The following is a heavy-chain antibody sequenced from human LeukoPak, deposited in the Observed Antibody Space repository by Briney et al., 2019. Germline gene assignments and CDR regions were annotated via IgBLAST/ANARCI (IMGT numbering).Heavy chain of an antibody. CDR2: IKGDGSHT. CDR3: VRDWDHFDFDS. V-gene: IGHV3-74*01. Sequence: PGGSLRLSCAASGFTFSNYWMHWVRQASGKGLVWVSRIKGDGSHTIYADSVKGRFTISRDNAKNTLYLQMMSLRAEDTAVYYCVRDWDHFDFDSWGQGTLVTVSS. J-gene: IGHJ5*01. CDR1: GFTFSNYW. D-gene: IGHD3-9*01.